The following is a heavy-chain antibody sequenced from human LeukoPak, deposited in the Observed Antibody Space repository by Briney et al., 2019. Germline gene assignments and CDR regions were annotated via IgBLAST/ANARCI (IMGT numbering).Heavy chain of an antibody. CDR1: GFTFSSYS. D-gene: IGHD2-2*01. Sequence: PGGSLRLSCAASGFTFSSYSMNWVRQAPGKGLEWVSSISSSSSYIYYADSVKGRFTISRDNAKNSLYLQMNSLRAEDTAVYYCARVGYCSSTSCYPLLDYWGQGTLVTVSS. V-gene: IGHV3-21*01. J-gene: IGHJ4*02. CDR3: ARVGYCSSTSCYPLLDY. CDR2: ISSSSSYI.